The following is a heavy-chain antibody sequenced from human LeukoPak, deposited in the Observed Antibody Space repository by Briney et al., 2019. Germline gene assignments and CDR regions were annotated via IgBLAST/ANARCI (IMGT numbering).Heavy chain of an antibody. CDR2: ISAYNGNT. J-gene: IGHJ5*01. Sequence: GASVKVSCKASGYTFTSYGISWVRQAPGQGLEWMGWISAYNGNTNYAQQLQGRVTMTTDTSTNTAYMELRSLRSDDTAVYYCARDRRGTSWFVYWGQGTLVTVSS. D-gene: IGHD2-2*01. CDR3: ARDRRGTSWFVY. V-gene: IGHV1-18*01. CDR1: GYTFTSYG.